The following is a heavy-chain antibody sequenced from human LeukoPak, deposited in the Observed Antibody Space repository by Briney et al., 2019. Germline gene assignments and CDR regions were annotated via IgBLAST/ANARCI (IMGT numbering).Heavy chain of an antibody. Sequence: PSETLSLTCTDSGDSISSSSYYWGWIRQPPGKGLEWIGSIYYSGSTNYNPSLKSRVTISVDTSKNQSSLKLSSVTAADTAVYYCASVSGSYAFDYWGPGTLVTVSS. J-gene: IGHJ4*02. CDR3: ASVSGSYAFDY. CDR1: GDSISSSSYY. D-gene: IGHD1-26*01. V-gene: IGHV4-39*07. CDR2: IYYSGST.